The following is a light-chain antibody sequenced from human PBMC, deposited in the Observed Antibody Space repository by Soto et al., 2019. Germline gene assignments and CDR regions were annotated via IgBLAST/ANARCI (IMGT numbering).Light chain of an antibody. Sequence: EIVMTQSPAPLSVSPGERATLSCRASQSVSSNLAWYQQKPGQAPRLLIYGASTRATGIPARFSGSGSGTEFTLTISSLQSEDFVVYYCQQYNNWPGTFGQGTKVDIK. V-gene: IGKV3-15*01. J-gene: IGKJ1*01. CDR3: QQYNNWPGT. CDR1: QSVSSN. CDR2: GAS.